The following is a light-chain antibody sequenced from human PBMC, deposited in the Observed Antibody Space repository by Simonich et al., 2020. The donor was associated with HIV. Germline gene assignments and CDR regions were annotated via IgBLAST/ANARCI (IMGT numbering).Light chain of an antibody. Sequence: EIVMTQSPATLSVSPGERPTLSCRASQSVSSNLAWYQQKPGQAPRLLIYGASNRATGIPARFSGSGSGTDFTLTISSLEPEDFAVYYCQQRSNWPLTFGGGTKVEIK. CDR2: GAS. V-gene: IGKV3-11*01. J-gene: IGKJ4*01. CDR3: QQRSNWPLT. CDR1: QSVSSN.